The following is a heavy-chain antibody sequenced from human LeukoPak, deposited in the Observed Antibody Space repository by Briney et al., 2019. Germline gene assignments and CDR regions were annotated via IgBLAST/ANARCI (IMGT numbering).Heavy chain of an antibody. D-gene: IGHD6-19*01. CDR2: ISADNGNT. Sequence: ASVRVSCKASGYTFTSYGISWVRQAPGQGLEWMGWISADNGNTNYAQKLQGRVTMTTDTSTSTAYMELSSLRSDDTAVYYCARDRIAVAGSRSAYWGPGTLVTVSS. CDR1: GYTFTSYG. J-gene: IGHJ4*02. CDR3: ARDRIAVAGSRSAY. V-gene: IGHV1-18*01.